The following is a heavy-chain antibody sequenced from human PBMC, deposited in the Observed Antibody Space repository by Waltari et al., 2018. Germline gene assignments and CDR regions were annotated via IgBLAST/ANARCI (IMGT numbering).Heavy chain of an antibody. CDR1: GFTFGIYA. Sequence: EVQLLETGGGLAQPGGSLRLSCAASGFTFGIYAMSWVRLGPGKGLEWVADITRTGGSTHYEDSVKGRFTISRDNSKNILYLQMNSLRAEDTATYYCAKGSDGYKDYYVDVWGKGTTVTISS. D-gene: IGHD5-12*01. J-gene: IGHJ6*03. CDR3: AKGSDGYKDYYVDV. CDR2: ITRTGGST. V-gene: IGHV3-23*01.